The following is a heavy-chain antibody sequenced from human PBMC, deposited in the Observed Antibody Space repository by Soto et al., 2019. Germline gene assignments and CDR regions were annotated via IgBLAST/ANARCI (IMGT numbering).Heavy chain of an antibody. CDR3: ASDTARVYYGLDV. V-gene: IGHV3-73*02. D-gene: IGHD5-18*01. CDR1: GFTFSGSA. Sequence: EVQLVESGGGLVQPGGSLKLSCAASGFTFSGSAMHWVRQASGKGLEWVGRIRSKANNYVTAYTASVEGRFTISRDDSKNTAHLQMNSLKTEDTAVYYCASDTARVYYGLDVWGLGTTVTVSS. CDR2: IRSKANNYVT. J-gene: IGHJ6*02.